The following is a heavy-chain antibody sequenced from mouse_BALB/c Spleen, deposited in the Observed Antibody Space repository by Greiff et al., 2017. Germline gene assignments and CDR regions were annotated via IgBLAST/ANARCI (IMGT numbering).Heavy chain of an antibody. D-gene: IGHD2-1*01. J-gene: IGHJ4*01. CDR2: IRSKSNNYAS. CDR3: VRYYGNYRYALDY. CDR1: GFTFNTYA. V-gene: IGHV10-1*02. Sequence: DVHLVESGGGLVQPRGSLKLSCAASGFTFNTYAMNWVRQAPGKGLEWVACIRSKSNNYASYYADTVKARFTISRDDSQSMLYLQMNNLKTEDTAMYYCVRYYGNYRYALDYWGQGTSVTVSS.